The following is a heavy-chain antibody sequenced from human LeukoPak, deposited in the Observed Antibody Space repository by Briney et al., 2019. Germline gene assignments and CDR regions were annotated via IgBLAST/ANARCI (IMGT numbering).Heavy chain of an antibody. CDR1: GYTFTGYY. J-gene: IGHJ5*02. Sequence: ASVKVSCKASGYTFTGYYMHWVRQAPGQGLEWMGWINPNSGGTNYAQKFQGWVTMTRDTSISTAYMELSRLRSDATALYYCARGGFTFGGVISGEGLNWFDPWGQGTLVTVSS. CDR3: ARGGFTFGGVISGEGLNWFDP. CDR2: INPNSGGT. V-gene: IGHV1-2*04. D-gene: IGHD3-16*01.